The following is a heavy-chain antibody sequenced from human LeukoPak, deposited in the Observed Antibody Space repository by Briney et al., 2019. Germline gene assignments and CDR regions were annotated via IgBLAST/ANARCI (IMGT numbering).Heavy chain of an antibody. J-gene: IGHJ6*03. CDR3: ARDRVVVPAAKGYYYYYYMDV. CDR2: INPNSGGT. V-gene: IGHV1-2*02. CDR1: GYTFTGYY. D-gene: IGHD2-2*01. Sequence: ASVKVSCKASGYTFTGYYMHWVRQAPGQGLEWMGWINPNSGGTNYAQKFQGRVTMTRDTSISTAYMELSRLRSDHTAVYYCARDRVVVPAAKGYYYYYYMDVWGKGTTVTISS.